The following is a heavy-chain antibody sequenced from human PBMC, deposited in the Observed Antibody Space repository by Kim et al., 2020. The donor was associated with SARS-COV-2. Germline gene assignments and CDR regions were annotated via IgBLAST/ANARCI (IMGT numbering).Heavy chain of an antibody. CDR2: IYSGGST. D-gene: IGHD1-26*01. Sequence: GGSLRLSCAASGFTVSSNYMSWVRQAPGKGLEWVSVIYSGGSTYYADSVKGRFTISRDNSKNTLYLQMNSLRAEDTAVYYCARDHHGIVGATFDYWGQGTLVTVSS. CDR3: ARDHHGIVGATFDY. J-gene: IGHJ4*02. V-gene: IGHV3-66*01. CDR1: GFTVSSNY.